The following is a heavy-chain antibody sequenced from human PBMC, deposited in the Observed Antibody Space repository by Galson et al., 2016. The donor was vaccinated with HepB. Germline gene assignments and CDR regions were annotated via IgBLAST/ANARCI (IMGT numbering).Heavy chain of an antibody. D-gene: IGHD6-19*01. CDR1: GITFSTYA. CDR3: ARTDTSGWYPHGAFDI. CDR2: VSYDGSNE. V-gene: IGHV3-30-3*01. Sequence: SLRLSCAASGITFSTYAMHWVRQAPGKGLEWVAFVSYDGSNEKYVDSVKGRFTISRDNSKSTLYLQMNSLRAEDTAVYYCARTDTSGWYPHGAFDIWGQGTMVTVSS. J-gene: IGHJ3*02.